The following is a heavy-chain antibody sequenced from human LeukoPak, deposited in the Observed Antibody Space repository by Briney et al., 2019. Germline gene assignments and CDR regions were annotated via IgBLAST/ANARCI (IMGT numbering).Heavy chain of an antibody. CDR2: IYYSGST. D-gene: IGHD6-13*01. V-gene: IGHV4-59*01. CDR1: GGSISSYY. Sequence: SETLSLTCTVSGGSISSYYWSWIRQPPGKGLEWIGYIYYSGSTNYNPSLKSRVTISVDTSKNQFSLKLSSVTAADTAVYYCARLGYSSSWYGLLDYWGQGTLVTVSS. J-gene: IGHJ4*02. CDR3: ARLGYSSSWYGLLDY.